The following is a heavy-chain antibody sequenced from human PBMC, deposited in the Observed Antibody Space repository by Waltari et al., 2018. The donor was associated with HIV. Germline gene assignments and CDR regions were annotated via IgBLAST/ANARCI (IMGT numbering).Heavy chain of an antibody. V-gene: IGHV3-74*01. CDR2: INSGGRRR. CDR1: GFTFRSYW. Sequence: EVQLVESGGGLVQPGGSLRLSCAASGFTFRSYWMHWVRQAPGKGLVWVSSINSGGRRRSYAESVKGRFTISRGNAKNTLYLQMNSLRAEDTAVYYCAREVGNPMIVEGMDVWGQGTTVTVSS. CDR3: AREVGNPMIVEGMDV. D-gene: IGHD3-22*01. J-gene: IGHJ6*02.